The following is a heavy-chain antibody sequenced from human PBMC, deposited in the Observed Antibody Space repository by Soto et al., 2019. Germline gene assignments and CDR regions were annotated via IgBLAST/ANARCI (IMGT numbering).Heavy chain of an antibody. D-gene: IGHD1-7*01. V-gene: IGHV3-30*18. J-gene: IGHJ3*02. CDR3: AKDIHSTELRDAFDI. CDR2: ISYDGSNK. Sequence: GGSLRLSCAASGFTFSSYGMHWVRQAPGKGLEWVAVISYDGSNKYYADSVKGRFTTSRDNSKNTLYLQMNSLRAEDTAVYYCAKDIHSTELRDAFDIWGQGTMVTVSS. CDR1: GFTFSSYG.